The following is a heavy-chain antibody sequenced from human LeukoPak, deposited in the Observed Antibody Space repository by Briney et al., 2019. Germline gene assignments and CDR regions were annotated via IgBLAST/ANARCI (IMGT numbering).Heavy chain of an antibody. J-gene: IGHJ6*03. Sequence: SETLSLTCTVSGGSISSYYWSWIRQPAGKGLEWIGRIYTSGSTNYNPSLKSRVTMSEDTSKNQFSLKLSSVTAADTAVYYCAREYYDFWSGTYYYYMDVWGKGTTVTVSS. CDR2: IYTSGST. D-gene: IGHD3-3*01. CDR3: AREYYDFWSGTYYYYMDV. V-gene: IGHV4-4*07. CDR1: GGSISSYY.